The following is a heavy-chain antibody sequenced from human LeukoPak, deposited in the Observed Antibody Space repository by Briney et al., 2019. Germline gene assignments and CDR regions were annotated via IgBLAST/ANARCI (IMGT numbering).Heavy chain of an antibody. CDR2: IDPSDSYT. D-gene: IGHD2/OR15-2a*01. Sequence: GESLKIPGKGSGYTFTSVWIIWVRQMPGKGLEWMGRIDPSDSYTNYSPSFQGHVTISADKSISTTYLQWSSLKASDPAMSYRARESSDSTHDDWGQGTLVTVSS. V-gene: IGHV5-10-1*01. J-gene: IGHJ4*02. CDR3: ARESSDSTHDD. CDR1: GYTFTSVW.